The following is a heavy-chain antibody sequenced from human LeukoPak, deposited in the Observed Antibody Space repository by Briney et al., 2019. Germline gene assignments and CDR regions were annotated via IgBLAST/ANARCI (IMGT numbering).Heavy chain of an antibody. CDR2: INHSGGT. CDR1: GGSFSGYY. Sequence: SETLSLTCAVYGGSFSGYYWSWIRQPPGKGLEWIGEINHSGGTNYNPSLKSRVTISVDTSKNQFSLKLSSVTAADTAVYYCARGRTQIYYYYGMDVWGQGTTVTVSS. V-gene: IGHV4-34*01. CDR3: ARGRTQIYYYYGMDV. J-gene: IGHJ6*02.